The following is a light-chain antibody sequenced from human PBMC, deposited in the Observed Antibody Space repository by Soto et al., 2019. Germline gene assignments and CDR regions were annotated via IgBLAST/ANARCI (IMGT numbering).Light chain of an antibody. CDR2: EVR. Sequence: QSALTQPASVSGSPGQSITISCTGTSSDIGSYNYVAWYQQFPGKTPKLIIYEVRNRPSGVSFRFSGSKSGNTASLTISGLQAEDEADYYCSSYTSSSTVVFGGGTKVTVL. V-gene: IGLV2-14*01. CDR3: SSYTSSSTVV. CDR1: SSDIGSYNY. J-gene: IGLJ2*01.